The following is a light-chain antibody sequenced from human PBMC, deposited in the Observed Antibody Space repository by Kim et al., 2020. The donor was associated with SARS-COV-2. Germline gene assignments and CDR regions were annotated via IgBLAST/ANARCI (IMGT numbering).Light chain of an antibody. CDR3: AAWDDNLSGYV. J-gene: IGLJ1*01. Sequence: ELTQPPSASGTPGQRVTISCSGSSSNIGNNYVYWYQQLSGTAPKLLIYKSNQRPSGVPDRFSGSKSGTSGSLAIRGLRSEDEADYYCAAWDDNLSGYVFGTGTKVTVL. CDR2: KSN. CDR1: SSNIGNNY. V-gene: IGLV1-47*01.